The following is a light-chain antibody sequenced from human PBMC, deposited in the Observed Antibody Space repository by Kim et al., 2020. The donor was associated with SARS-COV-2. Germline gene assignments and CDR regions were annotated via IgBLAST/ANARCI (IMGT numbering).Light chain of an antibody. CDR2: DEA. CDR3: QQRCNWSPALT. J-gene: IGKJ4*01. CDR1: HKIVIS. V-gene: IGKV3-11*01. Sequence: PAERATLSCRASHKIVISLAVYQQTPGRGPRLLIIDEAIRAAGIPDRFSASGCGTDFTLTIGSIAPEDFAVYYCQQRCNWSPALTFGGGTKVDIK.